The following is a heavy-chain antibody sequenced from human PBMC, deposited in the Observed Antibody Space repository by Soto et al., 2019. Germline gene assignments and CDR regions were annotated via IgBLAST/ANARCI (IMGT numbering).Heavy chain of an antibody. J-gene: IGHJ5*02. CDR2: IYYSGST. CDR3: AREDWNYLNWFDP. V-gene: IGHV4-31*03. Sequence: QVQLQESGPGLVKPSQTLSLTCTVSGGSISSGGYYWSWIRQHPGKGLEWIGYIYYSGSTYYNPSLKSRVTIAVDTSKNQFSLKLSSVTAADTAVYYCAREDWNYLNWFDPWGQGTLVTVSS. CDR1: GGSISSGGYY. D-gene: IGHD1-7*01.